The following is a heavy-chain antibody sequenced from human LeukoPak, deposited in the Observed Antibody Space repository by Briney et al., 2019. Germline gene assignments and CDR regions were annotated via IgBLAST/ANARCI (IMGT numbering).Heavy chain of an antibody. CDR1: GGSIRSSYYY. CDR2: IYDSGST. V-gene: IGHV4-39*07. D-gene: IGHD3-10*01. J-gene: IGHJ4*02. Sequence: SETLSLTCTVSGGSIRSSYYYWGWIRQPPGKGLEWIGSIYDSGSTYYNPSLKSRVTISVDTSKNQFSLKLSSVTAADTAVYYCAGKIRGVEVAWGQGTLVTVSS. CDR3: AGKIRGVEVA.